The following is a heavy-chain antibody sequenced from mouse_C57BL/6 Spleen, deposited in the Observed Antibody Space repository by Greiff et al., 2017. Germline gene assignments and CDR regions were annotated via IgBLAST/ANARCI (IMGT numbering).Heavy chain of an antibody. CDR1: GFTFSDYY. D-gene: IGHD2-5*01. CDR2: ISNGGGST. Sequence: EVMLVESGGGLVQPGGSLKLSCAASGFTFSDYYMYWVRQTPAKRLEWVAYISNGGGSTYYPDTVKGRFTISSDNAKNTLYLQMSRRKSEDTAMYYCSRHEEDSNYGYFDVWGTGTTVTVSS. V-gene: IGHV5-12*01. J-gene: IGHJ1*03. CDR3: SRHEEDSNYGYFDV.